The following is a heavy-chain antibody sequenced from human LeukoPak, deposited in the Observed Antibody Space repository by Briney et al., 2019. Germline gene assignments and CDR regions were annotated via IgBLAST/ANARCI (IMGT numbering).Heavy chain of an antibody. CDR2: IYYSGST. D-gene: IGHD6-13*01. J-gene: IGHJ5*02. V-gene: IGHV4-39*07. CDR3: ARDAFRRGSSSWYIYNWFDP. Sequence: SETLSLTCTVSGGSISSSSYYWGWIRQPPGKGLEWIGSIYYSGSTYYNPSLKSRVTISVDTSKNQFSLKLSSVTVADTAVYYCARDAFRRGSSSWYIYNWFDPWGQGTLVTVSS. CDR1: GGSISSSSYY.